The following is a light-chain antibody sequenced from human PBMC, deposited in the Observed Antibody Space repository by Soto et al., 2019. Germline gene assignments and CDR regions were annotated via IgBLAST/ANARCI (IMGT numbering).Light chain of an antibody. V-gene: IGLV2-18*02. CDR1: SSDIGSYNR. CDR2: EVN. J-gene: IGLJ1*01. CDR3: NSFTTSSTYV. Sequence: QSALTQPASVSESPGQSITISCTGTSSDIGSYNRVSWYQQPSGTAPKLIIYEVNNRPSGVPDRFSGSKSGNTASLTISGLQAEDEADYYCNSFTTSSTYVFGTGTKVTVL.